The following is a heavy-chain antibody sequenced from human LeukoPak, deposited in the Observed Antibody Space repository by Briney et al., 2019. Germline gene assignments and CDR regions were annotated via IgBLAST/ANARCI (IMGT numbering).Heavy chain of an antibody. D-gene: IGHD6-6*01. CDR2: INPNSGGT. J-gene: IGHJ6*03. Sequence: ASVKVSCKASGYTFTGHYLHWVRQAPGQGLEWMGRINPNSGGTNYAQKFQGRVTMTRDKSISTAYMELTRLRSDDTAVYYCARLAAPYYFYYYMDVWGKGTTVTVSS. CDR1: GYTFTGHY. CDR3: ARLAAPYYFYYYMDV. V-gene: IGHV1-2*06.